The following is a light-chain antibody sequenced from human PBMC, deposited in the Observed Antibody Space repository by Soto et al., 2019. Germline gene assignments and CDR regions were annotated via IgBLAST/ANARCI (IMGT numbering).Light chain of an antibody. Sequence: QSALTQPASVSGSPGQSITISCTGTSSDVGSYNHVSWYQQLPGKAPKLMIYDVSNRPSGVSNRFSGSKSGTTASLTISGLQAEDEADYYCSSFRSSSTYVFGTGTKLTVL. CDR3: SSFRSSSTYV. CDR2: DVS. CDR1: SSDVGSYNH. V-gene: IGLV2-14*01. J-gene: IGLJ1*01.